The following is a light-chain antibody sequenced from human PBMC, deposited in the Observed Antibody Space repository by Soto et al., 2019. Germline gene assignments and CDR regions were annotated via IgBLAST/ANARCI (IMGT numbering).Light chain of an antibody. V-gene: IGLV2-11*01. CDR2: DVT. Sequence: QAVVTQPRSVSGSPGQSVTISCTGTSSDVGGYDYVSWYQQHPGKAPKLMISDVTKRPSGVPDRFSGSKSGNTASLTISGLQAEDEADYYCCSYAGYYTHYVFGTGTKLTVL. CDR1: SSDVGGYDY. J-gene: IGLJ1*01. CDR3: CSYAGYYTHYV.